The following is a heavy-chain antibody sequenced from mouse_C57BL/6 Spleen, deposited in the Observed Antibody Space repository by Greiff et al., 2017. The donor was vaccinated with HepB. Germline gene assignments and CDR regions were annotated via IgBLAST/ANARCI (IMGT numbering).Heavy chain of an antibody. V-gene: IGHV1-69*01. CDR3: AIHPHYYGSSYGYFDV. D-gene: IGHD1-1*01. CDR2: IDPSDSYT. Sequence: QVQLQQPGAELVMPGASVKLSCKASGYTFTSYWMHWVKQRPGQGLEWIGEIDPSDSYTNYNQKFKGKSTLTVDKSSSTAYMQLSSLTSEDSAVYYCAIHPHYYGSSYGYFDVWGTGTTVTVSS. CDR1: GYTFTSYW. J-gene: IGHJ1*03.